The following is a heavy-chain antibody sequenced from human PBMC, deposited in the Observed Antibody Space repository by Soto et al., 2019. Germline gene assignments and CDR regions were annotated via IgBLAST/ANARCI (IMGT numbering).Heavy chain of an antibody. CDR3: AHRPGSSGSRAWFES. CDR1: GFSLSTSGVG. V-gene: IGHV2-5*02. J-gene: IGHJ5*01. D-gene: IGHD2-15*01. CDR2: IFWDDDK. Sequence: QITLKESGPTLVKPTQTLTLTCTFSGFSLSTSGVGVGWIRQPPGKALEWLALIFWDDDKPSSPSLNSRLTITKDTSKNQVVLTMANMDPVDTATYYCAHRPGSSGSRAWFESWGQGTLVTVSS.